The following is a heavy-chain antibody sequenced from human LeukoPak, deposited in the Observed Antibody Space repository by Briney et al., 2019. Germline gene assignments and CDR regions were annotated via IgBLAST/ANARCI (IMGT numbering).Heavy chain of an antibody. J-gene: IGHJ4*02. CDR2: VSGSGGST. CDR1: GFTFSSHA. D-gene: IGHD3-10*01. Sequence: GGSLKLSCAASGFTFSSHAMGWVRQAPGKGLEWVSAVSGSGGSTYYADSVKGRFTISRDNSKNTLNLQMNSLRADDTAVYYCAKEVHGSGTLYLDYWGQGALVTVPS. CDR3: AKEVHGSGTLYLDY. V-gene: IGHV3-23*01.